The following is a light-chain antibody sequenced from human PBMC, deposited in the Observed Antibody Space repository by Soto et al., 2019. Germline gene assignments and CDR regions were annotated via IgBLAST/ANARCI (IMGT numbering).Light chain of an antibody. CDR2: GAS. Sequence: EIVMTQSPATMSVSPGERATLSCRASQSVSSNLAWYQQKPGQAPRHLIYGASTRATGIPARFSGSGSGTEFTLPISSLQSEDFAVSYCQQYNNWPPMAFGQGTKVEIK. CDR1: QSVSSN. J-gene: IGKJ1*01. V-gene: IGKV3-15*01. CDR3: QQYNNWPPMA.